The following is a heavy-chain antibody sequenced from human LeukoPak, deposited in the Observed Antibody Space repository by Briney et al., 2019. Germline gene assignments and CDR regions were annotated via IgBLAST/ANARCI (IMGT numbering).Heavy chain of an antibody. D-gene: IGHD1-26*01. CDR1: GFTFSNYW. V-gene: IGHV3-66*01. J-gene: IGHJ6*02. Sequence: PGGSLRLSCAASGFTFSNYWMHWVRQAPGKGLEWVSVIYSGGSTYYADSVKGRFTISRDNSKNTLYLQMNSLRAEDTAVYYCAREERRCIVGASHAGYYYYGMDVWGQGTTVTVSS. CDR2: IYSGGST. CDR3: AREERRCIVGASHAGYYYYGMDV.